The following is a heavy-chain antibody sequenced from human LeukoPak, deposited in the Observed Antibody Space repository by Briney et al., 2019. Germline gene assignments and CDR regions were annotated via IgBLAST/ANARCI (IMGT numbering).Heavy chain of an antibody. J-gene: IGHJ3*02. Sequence: QPGGSLRLSCAPSGFTVSSNYMSWVRQAPGKGLEGLSIIYSGGSTFYPDSVKGRFTISRDNSKNTLYLQMNSLRAEDTAVYYCARGGSYLGAFGIWGQGTMVTVSS. V-gene: IGHV3-53*01. CDR2: IYSGGST. D-gene: IGHD1-26*01. CDR1: GFTVSSNY. CDR3: ARGGSYLGAFGI.